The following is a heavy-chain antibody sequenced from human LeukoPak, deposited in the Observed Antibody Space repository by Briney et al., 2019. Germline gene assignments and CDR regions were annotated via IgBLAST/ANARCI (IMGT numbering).Heavy chain of an antibody. CDR3: AKDPAVANTARRFQH. D-gene: IGHD6-19*01. CDR2: ISGSGAST. CDR1: GFTFSSYS. V-gene: IGHV3-23*01. J-gene: IGHJ1*01. Sequence: GGSLRLSCAASGFTFSSYSMSWVRQAPGKGLEWVSAISGSGASTYYADSVKGRFTISRDNSKNTLYLQMNSLRAEDTAVYYCAKDPAVANTARRFQHWGQGTLVTVTS.